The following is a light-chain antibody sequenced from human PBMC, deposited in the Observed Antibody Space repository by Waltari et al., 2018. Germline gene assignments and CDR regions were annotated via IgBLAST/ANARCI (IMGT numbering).Light chain of an antibody. Sequence: QSALTQPASVSASPGQSITISCKGTSSDIGSYNLVSWYQQHPGKAPKVMIYDVTKRPPGVSNRFSGSKSGYTASLTVSGRQAEDESDYYCCSYAGDSLWVFGGGTKLTVL. CDR1: SSDIGSYNL. CDR2: DVT. V-gene: IGLV2-23*02. J-gene: IGLJ3*02. CDR3: CSYAGDSLWV.